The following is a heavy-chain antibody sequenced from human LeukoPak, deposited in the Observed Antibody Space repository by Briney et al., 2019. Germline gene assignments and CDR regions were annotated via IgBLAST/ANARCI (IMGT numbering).Heavy chain of an antibody. J-gene: IGHJ5*02. CDR2: ISYSGNT. CDR3: ARGRTYRSSSWFDP. CDR1: GGSISSSNW. V-gene: IGHV4-4*02. Sequence: SETLSLTCAVSGGSISSSNWWSWVRQPPGKGLEWIGYISYSGNTNYNPSLKSRVTISVDTSKNQFSLKLSSVTAADTAVYYCARGRTYRSSSWFDPWGQGTLVTVSS. D-gene: IGHD6-6*01.